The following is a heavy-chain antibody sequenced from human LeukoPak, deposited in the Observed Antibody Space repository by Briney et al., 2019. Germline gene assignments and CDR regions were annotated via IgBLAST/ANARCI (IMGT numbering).Heavy chain of an antibody. Sequence: GASVKVSCKASGYTFTSYYIHWVRQAPGQGLEWMGIINPNDGSTSYSQKFQGRVTMTRDMSTNTAYMELSSLRSEDTAVYYCARTIFNDNGDYWGQGTLVTVSS. J-gene: IGHJ4*02. CDR1: GYTFTSYY. V-gene: IGHV1-46*01. D-gene: IGHD3-3*01. CDR2: INPNDGST. CDR3: ARTIFNDNGDY.